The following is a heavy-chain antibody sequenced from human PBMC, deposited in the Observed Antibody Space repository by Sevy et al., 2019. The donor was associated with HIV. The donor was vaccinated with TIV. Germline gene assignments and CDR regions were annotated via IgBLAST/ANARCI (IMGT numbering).Heavy chain of an antibody. V-gene: IGHV3-7*01. CDR1: GFTFSRYW. CDR2: IKQDGSEK. D-gene: IGHD4-17*01. J-gene: IGHJ4*02. Sequence: GGSLRLSCAASGFTFSRYWMSWVRQAPGKGLEWLANIKQDGSEKYYVDSVKGRFTISRDNAKNSLYLQMNNLRAEDTAVYYCARDIERLRDYWGQGTLVTVSS. CDR3: ARDIERLRDY.